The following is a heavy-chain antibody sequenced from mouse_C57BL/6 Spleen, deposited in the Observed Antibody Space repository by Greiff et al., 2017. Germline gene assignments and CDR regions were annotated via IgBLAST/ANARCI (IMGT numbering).Heavy chain of an antibody. J-gene: IGHJ4*01. Sequence: EVQGVESGGCLVKPGGSLKFSCAASGFTFSDYGMHWVRQAPEKGLEWVAYISSGSSTIYYADTVKGRFTIARANAKNTLFLQMTSLRSEDTAMYYCARTETWMDYWGQGTSVTVSS. D-gene: IGHD4-1*01. V-gene: IGHV5-17*01. CDR1: GFTFSDYG. CDR3: ARTETWMDY. CDR2: ISSGSSTI.